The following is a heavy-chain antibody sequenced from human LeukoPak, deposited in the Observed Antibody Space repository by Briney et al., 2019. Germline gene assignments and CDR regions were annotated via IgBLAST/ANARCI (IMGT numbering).Heavy chain of an antibody. CDR1: GFTLSNFP. D-gene: IGHD6-19*01. CDR2: IKHDESEK. CDR3: ARAQYASGPDY. Sequence: GGSLGLSCVASGFTLSNFPMSWVRQAPGRGLEWVATIKHDESEKNYVDSVKGRFTISRDNAKNSLYLQMDSLRAEDTAVFYCARAQYASGPDYWGQGTLVTVSS. V-gene: IGHV3-7*01. J-gene: IGHJ4*02.